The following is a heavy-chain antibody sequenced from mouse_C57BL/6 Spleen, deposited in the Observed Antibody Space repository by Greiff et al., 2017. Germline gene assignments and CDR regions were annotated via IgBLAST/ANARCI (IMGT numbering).Heavy chain of an antibody. J-gene: IGHJ1*03. CDR3: AREGLYGSSYDWYFDV. CDR1: GYTFTNYW. CDR2: IYPGGGYT. D-gene: IGHD1-1*01. Sequence: QVQLQQSGAELVRPGTSVKMSCKASGYTFTNYWIGWAKQRPGHGLEWIGDIYPGGGYTNYNEKFKGKATLTADKSSSTAYMQFSSLTSEDSAIYYCAREGLYGSSYDWYFDVWGTGTTVTVSS. V-gene: IGHV1-63*01.